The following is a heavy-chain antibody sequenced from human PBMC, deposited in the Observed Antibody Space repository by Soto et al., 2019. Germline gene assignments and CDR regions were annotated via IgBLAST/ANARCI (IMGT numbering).Heavy chain of an antibody. V-gene: IGHV1-2*02. D-gene: IGHD3-10*01. Sequence: ASVKVSCKASGYTFTGYYMHWVRQAPGQGLEWMGWINPNSGGTNYAQKFQGRGTMTRDTSISTAYMELSRLRSDDTAVYYCAEGGSGSYYNYYYGMDVWGQGTTVTVSS. CDR3: AEGGSGSYYNYYYGMDV. CDR2: INPNSGGT. CDR1: GYTFTGYY. J-gene: IGHJ6*02.